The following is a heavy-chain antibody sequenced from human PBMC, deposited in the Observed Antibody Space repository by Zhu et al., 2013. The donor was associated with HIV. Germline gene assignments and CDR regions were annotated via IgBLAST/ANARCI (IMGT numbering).Heavy chain of an antibody. CDR1: TFTFSDYG. Sequence: VQLVESGGGLVQPGRSLSLSCAASTFTFSDYGMYWVRQAPGKGLEWVALISSDGTNKQYTDSVKGRFTISRDNSKNALYLQMDSLRAEDTAMYFCTKVSYSAFNAFDIWGQGTMVTVSS. D-gene: IGHD3-10*01. J-gene: IGHJ3*02. CDR2: ISSDGTNK. V-gene: IGHV3-30*18. CDR3: TKVSYSAFNAFDI.